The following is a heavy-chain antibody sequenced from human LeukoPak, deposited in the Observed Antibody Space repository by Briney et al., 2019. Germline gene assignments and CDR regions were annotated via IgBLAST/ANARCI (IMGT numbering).Heavy chain of an antibody. D-gene: IGHD5-18*01. J-gene: IGHJ5*02. CDR1: GGTTISYY. Sequence: PETLSLTCTLSGGTTISYYSSWIRHPPGKGLEWDGYIYYTGSTYYNTSLKSRATIPVDTYNNQFSLKVSSVTAADAAVYYCERAGGGCTNGYWFHPWGEGTLVTVPS. V-gene: IGHV4-59*01. CDR2: IYYTGST. CDR3: ERAGGGCTNGYWFHP.